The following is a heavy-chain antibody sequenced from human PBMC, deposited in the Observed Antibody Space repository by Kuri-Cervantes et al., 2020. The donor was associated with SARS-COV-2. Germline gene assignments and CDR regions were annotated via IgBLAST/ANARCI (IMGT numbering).Heavy chain of an antibody. CDR3: ARRWSLVGATFFDY. V-gene: IGHV4-28*01. CDR2: IYYSGST. Sequence: LRLSCAVSGYSISSSNWWGWIRQPPGKGLEWIGYIYYSGSTYYNPSLKSRVTISVDTSKNQFSLKLSSVTAADTAVYYCARRWSLVGATFFDYWGQGTLVTVSS. D-gene: IGHD1-26*01. CDR1: GYSISSSNW. J-gene: IGHJ4*02.